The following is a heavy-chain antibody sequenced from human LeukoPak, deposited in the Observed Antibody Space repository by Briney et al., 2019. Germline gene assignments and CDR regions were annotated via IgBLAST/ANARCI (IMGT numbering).Heavy chain of an antibody. J-gene: IGHJ4*02. CDR2: VSAYNGAT. Sequence: ASVKVSCRASGYTFTGYAISWVRQAPGQGLEWMGWVSAYNGATNYAQNFQDRVTMTTDTPTTTAYMELRSLRSDDTAVYYCARVDLYYDSSGYSQAANDYWGQGTLVTVSS. D-gene: IGHD3-22*01. CDR3: ARVDLYYDSSGYSQAANDY. CDR1: GYTFTGYA. V-gene: IGHV1-18*01.